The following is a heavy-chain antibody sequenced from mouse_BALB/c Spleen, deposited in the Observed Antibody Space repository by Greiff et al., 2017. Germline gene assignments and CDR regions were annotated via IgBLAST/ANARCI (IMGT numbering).Heavy chain of an antibody. D-gene: IGHD1-1*01. V-gene: IGHV1-69*02. CDR1: GYTFTSYW. CDR2: IDPSDSYT. J-gene: IGHJ4*01. Sequence: QVQLKQPGAELVKPGASVKLSCKASGYTFTSYWMPWVKQRPGQGLEWIGEIDPSDSYTNYNQKFKGKATLTVDKSSSTAYMQLSSLTSEDSAVYYCALPYYYGSSYDYAMGYWGQGTSVTVSS. CDR3: ALPYYYGSSYDYAMGY.